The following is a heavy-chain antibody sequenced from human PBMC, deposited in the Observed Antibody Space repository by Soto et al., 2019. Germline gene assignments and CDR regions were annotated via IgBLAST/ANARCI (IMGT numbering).Heavy chain of an antibody. Sequence: GESLKISCKGSGHSFTSYWIGWVRQMPGKGLEWMGIIYPGDSDTRYSPSFQGQVTISADKSISTAYLQWSSLKASDTAMYYCARRGHLAAGYYYYYMDVWGKGTTVTVSS. D-gene: IGHD2-15*01. V-gene: IGHV5-51*01. CDR1: GHSFTSYW. CDR2: IYPGDSDT. CDR3: ARRGHLAAGYYYYYMDV. J-gene: IGHJ6*03.